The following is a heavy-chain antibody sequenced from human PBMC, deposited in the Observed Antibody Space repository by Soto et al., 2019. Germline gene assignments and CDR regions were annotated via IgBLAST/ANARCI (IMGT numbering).Heavy chain of an antibody. Sequence: QVQLQESGPGLVKPSQTLSLTCTVSGGSISSGGYYWSWIRQHPGKGLEWIGYIYYSGSTYYNPSLKSRVTISVYTSKNQFSLKLSSVTAADTAVYYCARAHCSSTSCYRGFNWFDPWGQGTLVTVSS. J-gene: IGHJ5*02. CDR2: IYYSGST. D-gene: IGHD2-2*01. CDR3: ARAHCSSTSCYRGFNWFDP. CDR1: GGSISSGGYY. V-gene: IGHV4-31*03.